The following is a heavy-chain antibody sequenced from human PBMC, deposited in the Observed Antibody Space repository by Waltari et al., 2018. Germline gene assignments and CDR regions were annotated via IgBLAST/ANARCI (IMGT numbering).Heavy chain of an antibody. CDR1: GFTFSSYW. D-gene: IGHD3-16*02. CDR3: ARVGGIWGSYRYHYFDY. V-gene: IGHV3-74*01. J-gene: IGHJ4*02. Sequence: EVQLVESGGGLVQPGGSLRLSCAASGFTFSSYWMHWVRQAPGKGLVWVSRINSDRSSTSYADSVKGRFTISRDNAKNTLYLQMNSLRAEDTAVYYCARVGGIWGSYRYHYFDYWGQGTLVTVSS. CDR2: INSDRSST.